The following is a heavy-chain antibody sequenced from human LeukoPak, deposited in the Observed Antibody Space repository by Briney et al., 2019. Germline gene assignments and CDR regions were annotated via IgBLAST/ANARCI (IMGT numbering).Heavy chain of an antibody. J-gene: IGHJ4*02. V-gene: IGHV1-2*02. Sequence: ASVKVSCKASGYTFTCYDMHGVRQAPGQGLEWMGGMNPNSGGTNCAQKFQGRGTITRDKENSTEYMEMRRWRADDPAVYYCARGSSSWYEFDSWGQGTLVTVSS. CDR3: ARGSSSWYEFDS. D-gene: IGHD6-13*01. CDR1: GYTFTCYD. CDR2: MNPNSGGT.